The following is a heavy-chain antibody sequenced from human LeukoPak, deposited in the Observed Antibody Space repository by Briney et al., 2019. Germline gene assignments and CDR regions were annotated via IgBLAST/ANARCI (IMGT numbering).Heavy chain of an antibody. D-gene: IGHD3-22*01. Sequence: SVKVSCKASGFTFTRSAMQWVRQARGQRLEWIGWIVVGSGDTNYAQKFLERVTITRDMSTSTAYMELSSLRSEGTAVYYCTADPYYDASGPPRWFDPWGQGTLVTVSS. CDR1: GFTFTRSA. CDR2: IVVGSGDT. V-gene: IGHV1-58*02. CDR3: TADPYYDASGPPRWFDP. J-gene: IGHJ5*02.